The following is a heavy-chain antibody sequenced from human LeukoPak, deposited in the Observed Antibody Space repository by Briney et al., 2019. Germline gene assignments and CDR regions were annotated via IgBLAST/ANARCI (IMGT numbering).Heavy chain of an antibody. Sequence: GASVKVSCKASGYTFTSYDINWVRQATGQGLEWMGGIIPIFGTANYAQKFQGRVTITTDESTSTAYMELSSLRSEDTAVYYCARYPLGIYYMDVWGKGTTVTVSS. D-gene: IGHD1-14*01. CDR1: GYTFTSYD. CDR2: IIPIFGTA. CDR3: ARYPLGIYYMDV. J-gene: IGHJ6*03. V-gene: IGHV1-69*05.